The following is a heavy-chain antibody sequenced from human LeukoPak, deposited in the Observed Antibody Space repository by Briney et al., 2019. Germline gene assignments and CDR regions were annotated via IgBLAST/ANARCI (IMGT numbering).Heavy chain of an antibody. J-gene: IGHJ3*02. D-gene: IGHD3-16*02. CDR3: ARAPLSQRDHCITVYDYVWGSYRCADAFDI. CDR2: IKQDGSEK. CDR1: GFTFSSYW. Sequence: TGGSLRLSCAASGFTFSSYWMSWVRQAPGKGLEWVANIKQDGSEKYYVDSVKGRFTISRDNAKNSLYLQMNSLRAEDTAVYYCARAPLSQRDHCITVYDYVWGSYRCADAFDIWGQGTMVTVSS. V-gene: IGHV3-7*01.